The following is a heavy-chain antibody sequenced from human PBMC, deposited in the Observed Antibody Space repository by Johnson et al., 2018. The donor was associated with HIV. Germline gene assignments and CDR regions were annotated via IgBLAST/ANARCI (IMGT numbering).Heavy chain of an antibody. CDR3: VRERQSGTMQLWLRVNDAFDI. Sequence: EVQLVESGGGVVRPGGSLRLSCEGSGFSFHDYGMNWVRQVPGKGLEWVSGVNWNGGSTGYADSVKGRFSISRDSVKNSLYLQMNSLRAEDTAAFYCVRERQSGTMQLWLRVNDAFDIWGQGTMVTVSS. D-gene: IGHD5-18*01. V-gene: IGHV3-20*04. CDR1: GFSFHDYG. J-gene: IGHJ3*02. CDR2: VNWNGGST.